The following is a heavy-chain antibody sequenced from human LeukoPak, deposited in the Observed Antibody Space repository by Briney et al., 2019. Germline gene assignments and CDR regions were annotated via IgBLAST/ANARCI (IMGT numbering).Heavy chain of an antibody. D-gene: IGHD3-22*01. Sequence: GASVKVSCKASGGTFSSYAISWVRPAPGQGLEWMGRIIPILGIANYAQKFQGRVTITADKSTSTAYMELSSLRSEDTAVYYCAREGGGLDYYDSSGAVDYWGQGTLVTVSS. J-gene: IGHJ4*02. CDR1: GGTFSSYA. CDR3: AREGGGLDYYDSSGAVDY. CDR2: IIPILGIA. V-gene: IGHV1-69*04.